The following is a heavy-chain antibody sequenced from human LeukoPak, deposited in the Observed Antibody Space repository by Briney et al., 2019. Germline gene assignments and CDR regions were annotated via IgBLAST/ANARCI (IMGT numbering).Heavy chain of an antibody. D-gene: IGHD3-16*02. CDR1: GGSFSGYY. Sequence: SETLSLTCAVYGGSFSGYYWSWIRQPPGKGLEWIGEINHSGSTNYNPSLKSRVTISVDTSKNQFSLKLSSVTAADTAVYYCARVLDDYVWGSYRYTMGPLYYFDYWGQGTLVTVSS. J-gene: IGHJ4*02. V-gene: IGHV4-34*01. CDR2: INHSGST. CDR3: ARVLDDYVWGSYRYTMGPLYYFDY.